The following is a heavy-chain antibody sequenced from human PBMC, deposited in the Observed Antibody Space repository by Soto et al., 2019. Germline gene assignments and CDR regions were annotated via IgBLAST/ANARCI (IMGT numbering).Heavy chain of an antibody. V-gene: IGHV3-7*05. Sequence: PGGSLRLSCAASGFTFSSFWMSCVRQAPGKGLEWVAHIKQDGSEIYYVDSVKGRFTISRDNAKNSLYLQMNNLRVEDTAVYYCAGPRGSYSWYEWLYWGQGTLVTVSS. CDR3: AGPRGSYSWYEWLY. D-gene: IGHD6-13*01. CDR1: GFTFSSFW. J-gene: IGHJ4*02. CDR2: IKQDGSEI.